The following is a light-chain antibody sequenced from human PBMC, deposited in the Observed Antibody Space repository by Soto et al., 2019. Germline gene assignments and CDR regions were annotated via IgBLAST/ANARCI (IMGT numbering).Light chain of an antibody. Sequence: DIQMTQSPSTLSASVGDRVTITCRASQSISSWLAWYQQKPGKAPKLLIYDASSLESGVPSRFSGSGSGTEFTLTISSLQPDDFATYYCQQYNSYSPTWTFVQGTKV. V-gene: IGKV1-5*01. CDR2: DAS. CDR1: QSISSW. J-gene: IGKJ1*01. CDR3: QQYNSYSPTWT.